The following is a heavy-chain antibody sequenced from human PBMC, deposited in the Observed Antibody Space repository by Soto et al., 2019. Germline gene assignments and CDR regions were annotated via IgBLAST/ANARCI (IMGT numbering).Heavy chain of an antibody. J-gene: IGHJ4*02. D-gene: IGHD2-15*01. CDR3: ARRYLGYCSGGSCYSVDY. V-gene: IGHV1-3*01. CDR1: GYTFTSYA. Sequence: ASVKVSCKASGYTFTSYAMHWVRQAPGQRLEWMGWINAGNGNTKYSQKFQGRVTITRDTSASTAYMELSSLRSEDTAVYYCARRYLGYCSGGSCYSVDYWGQGTLVTVSS. CDR2: INAGNGNT.